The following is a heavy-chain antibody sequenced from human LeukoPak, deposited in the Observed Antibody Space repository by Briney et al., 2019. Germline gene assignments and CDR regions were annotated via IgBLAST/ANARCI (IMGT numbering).Heavy chain of an antibody. D-gene: IGHD1-26*01. J-gene: IGHJ4*02. V-gene: IGHV3-53*01. Sequence: LPGGSLRLSCTVSGFTVSSNSMSWVRQAPGKGLEWVSFIYSDNTHYSDSVKGRFTISRDNSKNTLYLQMNSLRAEDTAVYYCAKAGSIRFDYWGQGTLVTVSS. CDR3: AKAGSIRFDY. CDR2: IYSDNT. CDR1: GFTVSSNS.